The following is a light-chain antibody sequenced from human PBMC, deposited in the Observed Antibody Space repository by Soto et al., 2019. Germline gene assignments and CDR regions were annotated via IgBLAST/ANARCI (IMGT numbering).Light chain of an antibody. Sequence: IQLTQSPSSLSSSVGDRVTITCRASQGISSALAWYQQKPGIAPKLLLYTASTLQSGVPSMFSGSGAGTDFTLTISSLQPEDFATYYCQQLHNYPLTFGGGTKVEIK. V-gene: IGKV1-9*01. CDR1: QGISSA. J-gene: IGKJ4*01. CDR2: TAS. CDR3: QQLHNYPLT.